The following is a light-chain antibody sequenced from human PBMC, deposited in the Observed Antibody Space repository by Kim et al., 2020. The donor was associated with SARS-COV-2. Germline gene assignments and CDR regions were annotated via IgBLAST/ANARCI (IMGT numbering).Light chain of an antibody. V-gene: IGKV1-17*01. CDR2: GAS. CDR1: QDFGND. Sequence: ASLGDRVTVTCRAIQDFGNDLGWYQRNPGRAPRRLIYGASNLQSGVPSRFSGSGSETEFPLTIKSLQPEDFATYFCLQHRNYPITFGQGTRLEIK. CDR3: LQHRNYPIT. J-gene: IGKJ5*01.